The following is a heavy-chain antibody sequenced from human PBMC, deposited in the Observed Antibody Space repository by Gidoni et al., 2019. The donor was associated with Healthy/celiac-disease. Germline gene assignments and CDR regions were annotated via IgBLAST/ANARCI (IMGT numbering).Heavy chain of an antibody. CDR2: INHSGST. Sequence: QVQLQQWGAGLLKPSETLSLTCAVYGGSFSGYYWSWIRQPPGKGLEWIGEINHSGSTNYNPSLKSRVTISVDTSKNQFSLKLSSVTAADTAVYYCARVFQYYYDSSGYYRFYYYYYGMDVWGQGTTVTVSS. J-gene: IGHJ6*02. V-gene: IGHV4-34*01. CDR1: GGSFSGYY. D-gene: IGHD3-22*01. CDR3: ARVFQYYYDSSGYYRFYYYYYGMDV.